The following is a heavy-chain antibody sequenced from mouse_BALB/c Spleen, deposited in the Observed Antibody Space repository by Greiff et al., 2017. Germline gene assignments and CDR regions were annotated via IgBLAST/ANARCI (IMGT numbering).Heavy chain of an antibody. CDR3: AKGVFAY. Sequence: EVQLQQSGAELVRSGASVKLSCTASGFNIKDYYMHWVKQRPEQGLEWIGWIDPENGDTEYAPKFQGKATMTADKSSSTAYMQLKSLTSEDSAVYYCAKGVFAYWGQGTLVTVSA. J-gene: IGHJ3*01. V-gene: IGHV14-4*02. CDR1: GFNIKDYY. CDR2: IDPENGDT.